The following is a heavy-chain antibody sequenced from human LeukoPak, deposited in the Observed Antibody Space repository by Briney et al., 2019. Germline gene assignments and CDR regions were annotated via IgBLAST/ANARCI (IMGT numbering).Heavy chain of an antibody. D-gene: IGHD4-17*01. CDR3: ARVESTVTTEGRGPKFDP. V-gene: IGHV4-39*07. CDR2: IYYSGST. CDR1: GGSISSSSYY. Sequence: PSETLSLTCTVSGGSISSSSYYWGWIRQPPGKGLEWIGSIYYSGSTYYNPSLKSRVTISVDTSKNQFSLKLSSVTAADTAVYYCARVESTVTTEGRGPKFDPWGQGTLVTVSS. J-gene: IGHJ5*02.